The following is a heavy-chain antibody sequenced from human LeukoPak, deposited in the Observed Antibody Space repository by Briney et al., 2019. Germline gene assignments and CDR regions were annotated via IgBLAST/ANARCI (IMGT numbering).Heavy chain of an antibody. J-gene: IGHJ4*02. D-gene: IGHD6-13*01. CDR3: AKVAGAGYSSSWYPDY. CDR2: ISGSGGST. Sequence: GGSLRLSCAAPGFTFSSYAMSWVRQAPGKGLEWVSAISGSGGSTYYADSVKGRFTISRDNSKNTLYLQMNSLRAEDTAVYYCAKVAGAGYSSSWYPDYWGQGTLVTVSS. V-gene: IGHV3-23*01. CDR1: GFTFSSYA.